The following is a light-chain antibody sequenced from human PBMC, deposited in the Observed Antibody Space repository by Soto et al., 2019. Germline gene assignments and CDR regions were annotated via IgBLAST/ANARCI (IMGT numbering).Light chain of an antibody. CDR3: QHYYSYPIFT. Sequence: EIVLTQSPGTLSLSPGERATLSCRASQSVSSSYLAWYQQKPGQAPRLRIYGASSRATGIPARFSGSGSGTDFTLTISSLETEEFEVYYWQHYYSYPIFTFGAGTKVDIK. V-gene: IGKV3-20*01. J-gene: IGKJ3*01. CDR1: QSVSSSY. CDR2: GAS.